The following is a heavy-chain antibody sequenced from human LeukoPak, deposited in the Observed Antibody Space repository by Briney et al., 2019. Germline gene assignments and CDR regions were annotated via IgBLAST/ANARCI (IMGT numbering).Heavy chain of an antibody. J-gene: IGHJ4*02. CDR3: ARDRGDLDY. CDR1: GGSISSGSYF. CDR2: VYSNGIT. Sequence: SQTLSLTCTVSGGSISSGSYFWSWIRQPAGKGLEWIGRVYSNGITNYSPSLKSRVTISVDTSKNQFSLNLSSVTAADTAVYYCARDRGDLDYWGQGTLVTVSS. V-gene: IGHV4-61*02.